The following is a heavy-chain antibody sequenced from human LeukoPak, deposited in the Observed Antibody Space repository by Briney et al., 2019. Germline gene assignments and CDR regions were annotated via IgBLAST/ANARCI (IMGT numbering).Heavy chain of an antibody. J-gene: IGHJ4*02. CDR3: ARGGIVVVPAADFDY. CDR2: IYYTGST. CDR1: SGSIGSYY. D-gene: IGHD2-2*01. V-gene: IGHV4-59*01. Sequence: PSETLSLTCTVSSGSIGSYYWSWIRQPPGKGLEWIGYIYYTGSTDYNPSLKSRVTISVDTSKNQFSLKLSSVTAADTAVYYCARGGIVVVPAADFDYWGQGTLVTVSS.